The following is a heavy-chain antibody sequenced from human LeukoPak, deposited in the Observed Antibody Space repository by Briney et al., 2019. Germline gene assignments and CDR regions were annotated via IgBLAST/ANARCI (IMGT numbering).Heavy chain of an antibody. D-gene: IGHD3-9*01. J-gene: IGHJ4*02. CDR2: ISSTGTTI. V-gene: IGHV3-48*03. CDR3: ARVFNDILTGYPPPFDY. CDR1: GFTFRSYE. Sequence: GGSLRLSCAASGFTFRSYEMNWVRQAPGKGLEWVSYISSTGTTIYYADSVKGRFTISRDNSKNTLYLQMNSLRAEDTAVYYCARVFNDILTGYPPPFDYWGQGTLVTVSS.